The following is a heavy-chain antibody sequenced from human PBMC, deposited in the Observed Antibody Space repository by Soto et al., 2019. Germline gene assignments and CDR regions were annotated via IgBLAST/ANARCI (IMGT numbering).Heavy chain of an antibody. D-gene: IGHD6-19*01. Sequence: SVKVSCKASGYTFTGYYMHWVRQAPGQGLEWMGGIIPIFGTANYAQKFQGRVTITADESTSTAYMELSSLRSEDTAVYYCARDRDSSGWYGSWGQGTLVTVSS. CDR3: ARDRDSSGWYGS. V-gene: IGHV1-69*13. CDR1: GYTFTGYY. J-gene: IGHJ5*02. CDR2: IIPIFGTA.